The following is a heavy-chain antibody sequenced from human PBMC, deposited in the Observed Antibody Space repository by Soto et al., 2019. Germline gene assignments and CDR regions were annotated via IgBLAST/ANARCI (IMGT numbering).Heavy chain of an antibody. V-gene: IGHV1-58*01. Sequence: QMQLVQSGPEVKKPGTSVKVSCKASGFTFTSSAVQWVRQARGPRLEWIGWIVVGSGNTNYAQKFQERVTITRDMSTITAYMELSSLRSEDTAVYYCAAGLGSSAADHYYYYGMDVWGQGTTVTVSS. J-gene: IGHJ6*02. CDR2: IVVGSGNT. CDR3: AAGLGSSAADHYYYYGMDV. CDR1: GFTFTSSA. D-gene: IGHD6-13*01.